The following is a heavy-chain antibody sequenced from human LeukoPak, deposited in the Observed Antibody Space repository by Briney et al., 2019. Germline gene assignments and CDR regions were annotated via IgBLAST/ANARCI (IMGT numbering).Heavy chain of an antibody. D-gene: IGHD3-10*01. CDR1: GFTFSSYA. CDR2: ISYDGSNK. Sequence: GGSLRLSCAASGFTFSSYAMHWVRQAPGKGLEWVAVISYDGSNKYYADSVKGRFTISRDNSKNTLYLQMNSLRAEDTAVYYCARGITMVRGVGFDPWGQGTLVTVSS. CDR3: ARGITMVRGVGFDP. V-gene: IGHV3-30-3*01. J-gene: IGHJ5*02.